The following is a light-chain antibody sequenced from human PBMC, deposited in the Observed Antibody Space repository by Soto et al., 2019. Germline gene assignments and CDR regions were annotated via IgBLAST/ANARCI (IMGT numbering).Light chain of an antibody. CDR3: GSYAGNSDFV. CDR2: EVT. J-gene: IGLJ1*01. V-gene: IGLV2-8*01. CDR1: RSDIGTSNF. Sequence: QSALNQPPSASGSPGQSVTISCTGTRSDIGTSNFVSWYQHHPGKAPKLLIYEVTKRPSDVPDRFSGSKSANTASLTVSGLQAEDEADYYCGSYAGNSDFVFGTGTKVTVL.